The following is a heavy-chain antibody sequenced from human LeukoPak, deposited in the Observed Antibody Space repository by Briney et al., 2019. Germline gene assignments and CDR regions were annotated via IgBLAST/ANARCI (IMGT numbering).Heavy chain of an antibody. CDR3: ARLTQWYGYFDY. CDR1: AYSFTTYW. Sequence: GESLEISCKGSAYSFTTYWIGWVRQMPGKGLEWMGIIYPADSDTRYSPSFQGQVTISADKSISTAYLQWSSLKASDTAMYYCARLTQWYGYFDYWGQGTLVTVSS. J-gene: IGHJ4*02. D-gene: IGHD2-15*01. CDR2: IYPADSDT. V-gene: IGHV5-51*01.